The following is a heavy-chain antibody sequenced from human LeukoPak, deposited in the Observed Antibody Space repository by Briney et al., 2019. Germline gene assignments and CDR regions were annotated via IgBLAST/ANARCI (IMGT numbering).Heavy chain of an antibody. D-gene: IGHD2-8*01. V-gene: IGHV3-15*01. J-gene: IGHJ4*02. CDR2: IKSQSHGGST. Sequence: GGSLRLSCVTSGFTFSTAWMNWVRQAPGKGLEWVGRIKSQSHGGSTDYAAPVKGRFSISRDDSKNTLYLQLNGLKIEDTAVFYCTTVGTSGPIWGQGTLVTVSS. CDR3: TTVGTSGPI. CDR1: GFTFSTAW.